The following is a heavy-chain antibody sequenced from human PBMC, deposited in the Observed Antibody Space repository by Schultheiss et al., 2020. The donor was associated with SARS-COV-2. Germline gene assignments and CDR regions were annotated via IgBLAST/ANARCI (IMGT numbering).Heavy chain of an antibody. D-gene: IGHD6-19*01. CDR1: GFTFSSYA. CDR2: ISGSGGST. J-gene: IGHJ1*01. CDR3: AREWLEVAAPRSPYFQH. V-gene: IGHV3-23*01. Sequence: GGSLRLSCAASGFTFSSYAMSWVRQAPGKGLEWVSAISGSGGSTYYADSVKGRFTISRDNSKNTLYLQLNSLRAEDTAVYYCAREWLEVAAPRSPYFQHWGQGTLVTVSS.